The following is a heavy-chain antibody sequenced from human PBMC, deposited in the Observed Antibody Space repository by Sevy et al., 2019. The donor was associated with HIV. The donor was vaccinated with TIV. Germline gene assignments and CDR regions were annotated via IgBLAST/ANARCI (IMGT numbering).Heavy chain of an antibody. CDR3: ARDQDYGDASGAFDI. J-gene: IGHJ3*02. CDR1: GFTVSSNY. Sequence: GGSLRLSCAASGFTVSSNYMSRVRQAPGKGLEWVSVIYSGGSTYYADSVKGRFTISRDNSKNTLYLQMNSLRAEDTAVYYCARDQDYGDASGAFDIWGQGTMVTVSS. V-gene: IGHV3-53*01. CDR2: IYSGGST. D-gene: IGHD4-17*01.